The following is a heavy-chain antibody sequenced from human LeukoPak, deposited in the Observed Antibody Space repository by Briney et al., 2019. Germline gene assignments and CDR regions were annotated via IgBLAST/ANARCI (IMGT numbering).Heavy chain of an antibody. CDR3: AKDTGGVTDFDY. CDR1: GYTFTNYG. CDR2: ISVYNGNT. J-gene: IGHJ4*02. Sequence: ASVTVSCKASGYTFTNYGISWVGQAPGQGLEWMGWISVYNGNTNYAQKLQGRVTMTTDTSTSTAYMELRRLRSDDTALYYCAKDTGGVTDFDYWGQGTLVTVSS. D-gene: IGHD3-16*01. V-gene: IGHV1-18*01.